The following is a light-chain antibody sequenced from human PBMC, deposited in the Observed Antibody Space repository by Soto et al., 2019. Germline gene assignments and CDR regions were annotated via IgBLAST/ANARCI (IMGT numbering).Light chain of an antibody. V-gene: IGKV1-5*01. CDR3: EQYNSDSLS. CDR2: DDS. J-gene: IGKJ4*01. CDR1: QSVSSR. Sequence: DIQMTKSPSTLSASVGDIDTITCRASQSVSSRLDWYQQKPGKAPKILIYDDSNLEGGVTSRFSASGSGTEFTPTIICLQPDDFATSYCEQYNSDSLSFGGGTKVEIK.